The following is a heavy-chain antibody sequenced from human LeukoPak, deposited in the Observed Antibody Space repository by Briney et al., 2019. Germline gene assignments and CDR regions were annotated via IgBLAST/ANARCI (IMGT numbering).Heavy chain of an antibody. CDR2: IYYSGST. J-gene: IGHJ5*02. Sequence: PSETLSLTCTVSGGSVSSYYWSWIRQPPGKGLEWIGYIYYSGSTNYNPSLKSQATISVDTSKNQFPLKLSSVTAADTAVYYCARGRSLRYFDWLLWFDPWGQGTLVTVSS. CDR1: GGSVSSYY. CDR3: ARGRSLRYFDWLLWFDP. V-gene: IGHV4-59*02. D-gene: IGHD3-9*01.